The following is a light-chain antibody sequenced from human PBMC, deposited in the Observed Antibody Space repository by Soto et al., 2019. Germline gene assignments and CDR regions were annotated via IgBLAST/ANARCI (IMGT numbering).Light chain of an antibody. CDR1: QTVLYSSNNRNY. V-gene: IGKV4-1*01. CDR2: WAS. CDR3: QQYYNPPWT. J-gene: IGKJ1*01. Sequence: DIVMTQSPASLAVSLGERATINCKSSQTVLYSSNNRNYLAWYQQKPGQPPKLLIYWASTRESGVPDRFSGSGSGTDFTRTISSLQAEDVAVYYCQQYYNPPWTFGQGTEVDIK.